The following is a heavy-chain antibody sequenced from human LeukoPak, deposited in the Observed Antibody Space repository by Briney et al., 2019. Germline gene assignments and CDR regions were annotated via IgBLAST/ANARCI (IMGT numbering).Heavy chain of an antibody. CDR3: ARDSPWGYGDENAFDI. CDR1: GFTFSSYS. CDR2: ISSSSSSI. D-gene: IGHD4-17*01. J-gene: IGHJ3*02. V-gene: IGHV3-48*04. Sequence: GGSLRLSCAASGFTFSSYSMNWVRQAPGKGLEWVSYISSSSSSIYYVDSVKGRFTISRDNAKNSLYLQMNSLRAEDTAVYYCARDSPWGYGDENAFDIWGQGTMVTVSS.